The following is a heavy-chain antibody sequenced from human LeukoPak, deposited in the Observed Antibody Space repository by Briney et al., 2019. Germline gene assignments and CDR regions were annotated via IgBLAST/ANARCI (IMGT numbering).Heavy chain of an antibody. Sequence: ASVKVSCKASGYTFSDYFMHWVRQAPGQGLEWVGWINPKSGGANSAQKFQGRVTMNRDTSISTGYMELSSLRSDDTAIYYCGRDRYGDGFAFFDYWGQGTLVTVSS. D-gene: IGHD5-24*01. CDR2: INPKSGGA. V-gene: IGHV1-2*02. CDR3: GRDRYGDGFAFFDY. CDR1: GYTFSDYF. J-gene: IGHJ4*02.